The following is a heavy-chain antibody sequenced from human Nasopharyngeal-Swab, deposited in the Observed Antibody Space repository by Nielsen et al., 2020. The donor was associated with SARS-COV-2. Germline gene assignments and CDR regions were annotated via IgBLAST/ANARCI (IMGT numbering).Heavy chain of an antibody. J-gene: IGHJ4*02. Sequence: SETLSLTCTVSGGSISSYYCSWIRQPPGKGLEWIGYTYYSGSTNYNPSLKSRVTISVDTSKNQFSLKLSSVTAADTAVYYCARGFDYWGQGTLVTVSS. CDR1: GGSISSYY. CDR2: TYYSGST. CDR3: ARGFDY. V-gene: IGHV4-59*13.